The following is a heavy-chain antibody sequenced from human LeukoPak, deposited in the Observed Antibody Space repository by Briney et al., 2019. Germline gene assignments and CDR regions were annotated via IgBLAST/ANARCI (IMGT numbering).Heavy chain of an antibody. V-gene: IGHV4-59*01. Sequence: PSETLSLTCTVSGDSINNYYWSWNRQPPGKGLEWFGFIYYSGTTNYNHSLKSRATISVDTSKNQYSLKLSSVTAADTAVYYCARERDSSVIDGFDIWGQGTMVTVSS. CDR1: GDSINNYY. CDR2: IYYSGTT. D-gene: IGHD3-22*01. CDR3: ARERDSSVIDGFDI. J-gene: IGHJ3*02.